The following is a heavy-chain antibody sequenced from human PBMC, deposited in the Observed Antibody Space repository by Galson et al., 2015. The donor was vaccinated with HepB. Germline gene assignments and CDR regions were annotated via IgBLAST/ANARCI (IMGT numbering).Heavy chain of an antibody. J-gene: IGHJ4*02. CDR3: VRDPPLGTPFDH. Sequence: SLRLSCAASGFTFSSYNMNWVRQAPGKGLEWVASINSSSDYTYYADSLRGRFTISRDNAKNSLYLHMNSLRPEDTAVYYCVRDPPLGTPFDHWGQGTLVTVSS. CDR2: INSSSDYT. CDR1: GFTFSSYN. D-gene: IGHD7-27*01. V-gene: IGHV3-21*01.